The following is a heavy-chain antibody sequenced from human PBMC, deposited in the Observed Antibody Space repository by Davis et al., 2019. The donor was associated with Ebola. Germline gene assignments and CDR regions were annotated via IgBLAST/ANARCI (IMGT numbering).Heavy chain of an antibody. CDR1: GFTFSSYA. CDR3: AKSSTYDYVWGSYRYYFDY. CDR2: ISGSGGST. J-gene: IGHJ4*02. Sequence: GESLKISCAASGFTFSSYAMSWVRQAPGKGLEWVSAISGSGGSTYYADSVKGRFTISRDNSKNTLYLQMNSLRAEDTAVYYCAKSSTYDYVWGSYRYYFDYWGQGTLVTVSS. V-gene: IGHV3-23*01. D-gene: IGHD3-16*02.